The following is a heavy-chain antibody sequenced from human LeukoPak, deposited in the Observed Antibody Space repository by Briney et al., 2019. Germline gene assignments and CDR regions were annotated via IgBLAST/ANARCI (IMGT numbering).Heavy chain of an antibody. V-gene: IGHV3-66*01. CDR2: IYSGGST. CDR1: GFTVSSNY. Sequence: GGSLRLSCAASGFTVSSNYMSWVRQAPGKGLEWVSVIYSGGSTYYADSVKGRFTISRDNSKNTLYLQMNSLRAEDTAVYYCARAKPKNMVRGLIMRRESRYYFDYWGQGTLVTVFS. J-gene: IGHJ4*02. D-gene: IGHD3-10*01. CDR3: ARAKPKNMVRGLIMRRESRYYFDY.